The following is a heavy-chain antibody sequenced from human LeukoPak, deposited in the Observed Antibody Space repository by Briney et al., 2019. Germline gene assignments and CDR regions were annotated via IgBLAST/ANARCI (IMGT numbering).Heavy chain of an antibody. V-gene: IGHV4-34*01. Sequence: SETLSLTCAVYGGSFSGYYWSWIRQPPGKGLEWIGEINHSGSTNYNPSLKSRVTISVDTSKNQFSLKLSSVTAADTAVYYCARHGYSYGEPDDAFDIWGQGTMVTVSS. D-gene: IGHD5-18*01. J-gene: IGHJ3*02. CDR3: ARHGYSYGEPDDAFDI. CDR1: GGSFSGYY. CDR2: INHSGST.